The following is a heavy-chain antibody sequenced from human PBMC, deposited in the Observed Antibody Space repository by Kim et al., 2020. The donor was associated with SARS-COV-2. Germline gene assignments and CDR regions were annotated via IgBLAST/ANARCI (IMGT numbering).Heavy chain of an antibody. Sequence: GGSLRLSCAASGFTFSSYGMHWVRQAPGKGLEWVAVISYDGSNKYYADSVKGRFTISRDNSKNTLYLQMNSLRAEDTAVYYCAKEASFPSTAMVPWGQGTLVTVSS. CDR2: ISYDGSNK. CDR3: AKEASFPSTAMVP. D-gene: IGHD5-18*01. CDR1: GFTFSSYG. J-gene: IGHJ5*02. V-gene: IGHV3-30*18.